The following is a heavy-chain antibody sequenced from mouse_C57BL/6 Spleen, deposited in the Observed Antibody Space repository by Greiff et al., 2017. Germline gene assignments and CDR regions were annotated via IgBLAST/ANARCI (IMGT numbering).Heavy chain of an antibody. V-gene: IGHV1-50*01. CDR3: ARKRLRCNYGAWFAY. J-gene: IGHJ3*01. Sequence: VQLQQPGAELVKPGASVKLSCKASGYTFTSYWMQWVKQRPGQGLEWIGEIDPSDSYTNYNHKFKGKATLTVEPSSSTAYMQLSSLTSEDSAVYYCARKRLRCNYGAWFAYWGQGTLVTVSA. CDR2: IDPSDSYT. D-gene: IGHD2-1*01. CDR1: GYTFTSYW.